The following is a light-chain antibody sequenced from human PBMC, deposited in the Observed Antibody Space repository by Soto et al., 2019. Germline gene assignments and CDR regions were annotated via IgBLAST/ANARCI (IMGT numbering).Light chain of an antibody. Sequence: QSVLTQPASVSGSPGQSITISCTGTNSVVGAYNYVSWYQQHPGEAPKLMIRDVSNRPSGVSNRFSGSKSGNTASLTISGLQAEDEADYYCSSYTSSVTYVFGTGNKVTVL. CDR3: SSYTSSVTYV. CDR1: NSVVGAYNY. J-gene: IGLJ1*01. CDR2: DVS. V-gene: IGLV2-14*03.